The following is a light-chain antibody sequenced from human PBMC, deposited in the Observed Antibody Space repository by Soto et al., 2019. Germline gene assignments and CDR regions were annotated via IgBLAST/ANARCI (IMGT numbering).Light chain of an antibody. CDR3: QQRSNWSKT. Sequence: EIVLTQSPATLSLSPGERATLSCRASQSVSSYLAWYQQKPGQAPRLLIYDASNRHTGIPARFSGSGSGTDFTLTISSLAPEDSAVYYCQQRSNWSKTFGQGTRLEIK. J-gene: IGKJ5*01. V-gene: IGKV3-11*01. CDR2: DAS. CDR1: QSVSSY.